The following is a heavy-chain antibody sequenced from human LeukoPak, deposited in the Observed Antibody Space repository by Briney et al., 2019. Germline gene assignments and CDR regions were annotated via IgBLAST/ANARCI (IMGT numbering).Heavy chain of an antibody. CDR3: ARQGGPMTVVVKVASDI. CDR1: GGTFTNYA. V-gene: IGHV1-2*02. Sequence: GASVKVSCKASGGTFTNYAISWVRQAPGQGLEWMGWINPKSGGTNHAQRFQGRVTMTRDTSISTAYMELSSLGSDDTAVYYCARQGGPMTVVVKVASDIWGQGTMVTVSS. J-gene: IGHJ3*02. D-gene: IGHD3-22*01. CDR2: INPKSGGT.